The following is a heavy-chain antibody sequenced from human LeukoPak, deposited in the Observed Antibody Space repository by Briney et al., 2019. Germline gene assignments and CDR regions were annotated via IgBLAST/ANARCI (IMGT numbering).Heavy chain of an antibody. D-gene: IGHD6-19*01. CDR2: IGGSGGGT. V-gene: IGHV3-23*01. J-gene: IGHJ4*02. CDR3: ARNDFGSGWLGDY. Sequence: GGSLRLSCAASGFTFSSYAMHWVRQAPGKGLEWVSTIGGSGGGTYYAESVKGRFIISRDTSKNTLFLQMNSLRAEDTALYYCARNDFGSGWLGDYWGQGTLVTVFS. CDR1: GFTFSSYA.